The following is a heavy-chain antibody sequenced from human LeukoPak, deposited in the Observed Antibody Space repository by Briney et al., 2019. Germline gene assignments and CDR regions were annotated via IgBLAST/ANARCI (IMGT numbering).Heavy chain of an antibody. CDR3: ARAWSDSIDY. CDR1: GFTFSNFA. D-gene: IGHD2-8*02. Sequence: GGSLRLSCVVSGFTFSNFAVHWVRQAPAKGLEWVAVISYDGINKYYADSVKGRFTISRDNSKNTLYLQMNSLRAEDTAVYYCARAWSDSIDYWGQGTLVTVSS. J-gene: IGHJ4*02. CDR2: ISYDGINK. V-gene: IGHV3-30-3*01.